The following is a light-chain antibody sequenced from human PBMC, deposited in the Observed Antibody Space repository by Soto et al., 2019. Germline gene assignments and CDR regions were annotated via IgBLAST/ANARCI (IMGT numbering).Light chain of an antibody. CDR3: QSYDSSLSGRV. Sequence: QSVLTQPPSVSGAPGQRVTISCTGSSSNIGAGYDVHWYQQLPGTAPKLLIYGNNNRPSWVPDRFSGSKSGTSASLAITGLQAEDEADYYCQSYDSSLSGRVFGTGTKLTVL. V-gene: IGLV1-40*01. CDR1: SSNIGAGYD. CDR2: GNN. J-gene: IGLJ1*01.